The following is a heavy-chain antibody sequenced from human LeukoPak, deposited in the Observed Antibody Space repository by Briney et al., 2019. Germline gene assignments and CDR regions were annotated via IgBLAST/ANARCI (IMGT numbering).Heavy chain of an antibody. CDR1: GGTFSSYA. J-gene: IGHJ4*02. Sequence: ASVKVSCKASGGTFSSYAISWVRQAPGQGLEWMGGIIPIFGTANYAQKFQGRVTITADESMSTAYMELSSLRSEDTAVYYCARGEAVAGTVDYWGQGTLVTVSS. V-gene: IGHV1-69*13. CDR2: IIPIFGTA. CDR3: ARGEAVAGTVDY. D-gene: IGHD6-19*01.